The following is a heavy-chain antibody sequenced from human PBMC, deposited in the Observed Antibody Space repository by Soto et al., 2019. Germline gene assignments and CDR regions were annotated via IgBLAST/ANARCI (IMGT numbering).Heavy chain of an antibody. V-gene: IGHV3-33*06. CDR1: GYSITNNG. J-gene: IGHJ4*02. D-gene: IGHD1-1*01. CDR3: GKDIRSGSIDY. CDR2: IWAHGTDQ. Sequence: QVRLVQSGGGVVQPGRSLTLSCAASGYSITNNGMHWVRQAPGKGLEWVALIWAHGTDQYYADSVKGRFTVSRDTPTNTVYLQMNSLRAEDTARYYCGKDIRSGSIDYWGQGTLVTVSS.